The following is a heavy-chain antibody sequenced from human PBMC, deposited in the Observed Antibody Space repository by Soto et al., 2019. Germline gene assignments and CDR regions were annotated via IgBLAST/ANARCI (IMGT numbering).Heavy chain of an antibody. Sequence: SETLSLTCAVYGGSFSGYYWSWIRQPPGKGLEWIGEINHSGSTNYNPSLKSRVTISVDTSKNQFSLKLSSVTAADTAVYYCARTYYDFWSGYYDFDYWGQGTLVTVSS. CDR2: INHSGST. J-gene: IGHJ4*02. CDR3: ARTYYDFWSGYYDFDY. V-gene: IGHV4-34*01. D-gene: IGHD3-3*01. CDR1: GGSFSGYY.